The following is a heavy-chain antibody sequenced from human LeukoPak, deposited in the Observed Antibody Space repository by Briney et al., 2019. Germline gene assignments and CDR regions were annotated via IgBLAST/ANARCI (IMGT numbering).Heavy chain of an antibody. CDR2: TNPNSGGT. CDR3: ARYLLYCSGGSCYNYFDY. Sequence: ASVKVSCKASGYTFTGYYMHWVRQAPGQGLEWMGWTNPNSGGTNYAQKFQGRVTMTRDTSISTAYMELSRLRSDDTAVYYCARYLLYCSGGSCYNYFDYWGQGTLVTVSS. CDR1: GYTFTGYY. D-gene: IGHD2-15*01. V-gene: IGHV1-2*02. J-gene: IGHJ4*02.